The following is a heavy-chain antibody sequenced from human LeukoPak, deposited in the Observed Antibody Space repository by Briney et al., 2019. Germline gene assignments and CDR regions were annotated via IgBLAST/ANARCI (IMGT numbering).Heavy chain of an antibody. CDR2: IIPIFGTA. CDR3: ARAGHSYYYDSSGYYWDAFDS. V-gene: IGHV1-69*06. D-gene: IGHD3-22*01. J-gene: IGHJ3*02. Sequence: ASVKVSCKASGGTFSSYAISWVRQAPGQGLEWMGGIIPIFGTANYAQKFQGRVTITADKSTSTAYMELSSLRSEDTAVYYGARAGHSYYYDSSGYYWDAFDSWGQGTMVTVSS. CDR1: GGTFSSYA.